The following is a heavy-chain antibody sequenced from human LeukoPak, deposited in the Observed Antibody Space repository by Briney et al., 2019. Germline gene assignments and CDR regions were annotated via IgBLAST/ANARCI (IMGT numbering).Heavy chain of an antibody. D-gene: IGHD4/OR15-4a*01. V-gene: IGHV3-11*01. CDR3: ARVRDYGTFDY. CDR2: LSGTGTII. Sequence: PGGSLRLSCAASGFTFTKYGMSWIRQSPGKGLEWVSYLSGTGTIIYYADSVKGRFTISRDNAENSLYLQMNSLRAEDTAMYYCARVRDYGTFDYWGQGTLVTVSS. CDR1: GFTFTKYG. J-gene: IGHJ4*02.